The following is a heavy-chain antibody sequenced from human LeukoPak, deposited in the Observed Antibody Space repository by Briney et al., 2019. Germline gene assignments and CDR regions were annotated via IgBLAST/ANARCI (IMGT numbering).Heavy chain of an antibody. Sequence: SETLSLTCAVYGGSFSGYYWSWIRQPPGKGLEWIGEINHSGSTNYNPSLKSRVTISVDTSKNQFSLKLSSVTAADTAVYYCASSYYYGSGSYYRPNPYYYYMDVWGKGTTVTISS. CDR3: ASSYYYGSGSYYRPNPYYYYMDV. V-gene: IGHV4-34*01. J-gene: IGHJ6*03. CDR1: GGSFSGYY. CDR2: INHSGST. D-gene: IGHD3-10*01.